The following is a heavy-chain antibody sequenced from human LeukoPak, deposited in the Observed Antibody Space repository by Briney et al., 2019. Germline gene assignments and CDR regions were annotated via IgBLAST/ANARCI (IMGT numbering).Heavy chain of an antibody. V-gene: IGHV3-9*01. J-gene: IGHJ6*03. CDR3: AKDRGSNYYYMDV. D-gene: IGHD3-10*01. Sequence: GGSLRLSCAASGFTFDDYSMHWVRQAPGKGLEWGSGISWNSLSIGYADSVKGRFTISRDNAKNSLYLQMNSLRAEDTALYYCAKDRGSNYYYMDVWGKGTTVTFSS. CDR1: GFTFDDYS. CDR2: ISWNSLSI.